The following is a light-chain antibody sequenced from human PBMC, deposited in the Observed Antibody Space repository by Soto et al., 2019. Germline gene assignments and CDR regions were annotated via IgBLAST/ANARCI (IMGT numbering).Light chain of an antibody. CDR2: GNS. J-gene: IGLJ1*01. CDR3: QSYDSSLSGNYV. Sequence: QSVLTQPPSVSGAPGQRVTISCTGSSSNIGAGYDVHWYQQLPGTAPKLLIYGNSNRPSGVPDRFSGSKSGTSASLAITGLQAEDAADYYCQSYDSSLSGNYVFGTGTKLTVL. CDR1: SSNIGAGYD. V-gene: IGLV1-40*01.